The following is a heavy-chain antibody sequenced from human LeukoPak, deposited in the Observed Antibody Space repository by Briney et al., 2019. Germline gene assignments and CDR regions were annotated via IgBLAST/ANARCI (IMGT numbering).Heavy chain of an antibody. V-gene: IGHV1-18*01. Sequence: ASVKVSCKASGYTFTNYGISWVRQAPGQGLEWMGWISGYNGNTNYAQKFQGRVTITADESTSTAYMELSSLRSEDTAVYYCAREGDYCGGDCYSYDYWGQGTLVTVSS. CDR2: ISGYNGNT. J-gene: IGHJ4*02. CDR3: AREGDYCGGDCYSYDY. D-gene: IGHD2-21*02. CDR1: GYTFTNYG.